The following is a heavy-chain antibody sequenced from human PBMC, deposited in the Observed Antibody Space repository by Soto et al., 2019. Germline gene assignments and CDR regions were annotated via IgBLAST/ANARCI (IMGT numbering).Heavy chain of an antibody. V-gene: IGHV1-8*01. CDR2: MNPNSGNS. CDR3: ARGWGRWPHEKPGDY. CDR1: EYTFVNHD. D-gene: IGHD3-16*01. Sequence: QVQLVQSGAELKEPGASVKVSCTASEYTFVNHDINWVRQAPGRGLEWMGWMNPNSGNSGFAQKFQDRVTMTRDTSRDPAYMELRNLRSEDTAVYYCARGWGRWPHEKPGDYWGQGTLVTVS. J-gene: IGHJ4*02.